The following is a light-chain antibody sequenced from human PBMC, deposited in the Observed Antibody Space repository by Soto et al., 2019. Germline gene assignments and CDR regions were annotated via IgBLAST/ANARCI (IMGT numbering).Light chain of an antibody. Sequence: ERMMTQSPATLSVSPGERATLPLRATQSVSSSFAWYQQKPGQAPRLLIYGASTRTTGIPARFSGSGSGTEFTLTISSLQSEDFAVYYCQQYNNWPQTFGQGTKVDIK. CDR2: GAS. V-gene: IGKV3-15*01. J-gene: IGKJ1*01. CDR1: QSVSSS. CDR3: QQYNNWPQT.